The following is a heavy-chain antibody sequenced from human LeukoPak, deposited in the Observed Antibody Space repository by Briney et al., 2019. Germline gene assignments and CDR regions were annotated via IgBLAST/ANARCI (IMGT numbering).Heavy chain of an antibody. J-gene: IGHJ4*02. V-gene: IGHV3-48*02. CDR3: ARSRSGNYFDY. D-gene: IGHD1-26*01. CDR1: GFTFSAYS. CDR2: ISSGAGDT. Sequence: GGSLRLSCAGTGFTFSAYSLNWVRQAPGKGLEGVSYISSGAGDTYYADSVKGRFTISRDNAQNSLYLQMNGLRDEDTAVYHCARSRSGNYFDYWGQGTLVSVSS.